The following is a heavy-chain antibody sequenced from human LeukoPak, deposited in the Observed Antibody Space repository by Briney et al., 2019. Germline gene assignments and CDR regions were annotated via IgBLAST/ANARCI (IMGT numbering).Heavy chain of an antibody. CDR3: AASESSALFDY. CDR2: IYTSGST. CDR1: GGSISSGSYY. J-gene: IGHJ4*02. V-gene: IGHV4-61*02. Sequence: SETLSLTCTVSGGSISSGSYYWSWIRQPAGKGLEWIGRIYTSGSTNYNPSLKSRVSISVDTSKNQLSLKLSSVTAADTAVYYCAASESSALFDYWGQGAVVTVSS.